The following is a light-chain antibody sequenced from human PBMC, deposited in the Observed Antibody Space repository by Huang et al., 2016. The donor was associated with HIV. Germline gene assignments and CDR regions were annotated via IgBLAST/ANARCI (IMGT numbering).Light chain of an antibody. J-gene: IGKJ1*01. Sequence: EIVMTQSPATLSVSPGGRATLSCRATQSVSFDLAWYKQGGGQAPRLLIYGASTRATGIPARVSGSGSGTEFTLTISSLQSEDFAVYYCQQYNNWPWTFGQGTKVEIE. CDR2: GAS. CDR3: QQYNNWPWT. V-gene: IGKV3-15*01. CDR1: QSVSFD.